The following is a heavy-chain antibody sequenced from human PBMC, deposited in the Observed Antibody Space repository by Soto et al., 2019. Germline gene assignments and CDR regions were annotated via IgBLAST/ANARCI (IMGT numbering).Heavy chain of an antibody. CDR2: IYWDDNK. CDR3: AHMPSGGHIGGWHNYDLEY. Sequence: QITLKESGPTLVKPTQTLTLTCSFSGFSLSISEVGVAWIRQPPGKALEWLALIYWDDNKHYFPSLKRRATITKEASKNEVVVKMSNMEPVDCATYYCAHMPSGGHIGGWHNYDLEYWGQGTLVTVSS. CDR1: GFSLSISEVG. J-gene: IGHJ4*02. V-gene: IGHV2-5*02. D-gene: IGHD6-19*01.